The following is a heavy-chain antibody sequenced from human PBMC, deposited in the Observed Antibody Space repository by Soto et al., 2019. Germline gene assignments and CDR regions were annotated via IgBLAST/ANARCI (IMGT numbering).Heavy chain of an antibody. CDR2: ISSNGGST. Sequence: PGGSLRLSCAASGFTFSSYAMHWVRQAPGKGLEYVSAISSNGGSTYYADSVKGRFTISRDNSKNTLYLQMGSLRAEDMAVYYCAREKRIVVVPAAIRHYYYYGMDVWCQGTTVTVSS. CDR1: GFTFSSYA. V-gene: IGHV3-64*02. CDR3: AREKRIVVVPAAIRHYYYYGMDV. J-gene: IGHJ6*02. D-gene: IGHD2-2*02.